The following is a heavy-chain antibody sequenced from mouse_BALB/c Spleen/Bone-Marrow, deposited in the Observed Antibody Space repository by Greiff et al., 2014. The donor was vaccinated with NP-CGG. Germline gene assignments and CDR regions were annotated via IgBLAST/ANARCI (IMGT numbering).Heavy chain of an antibody. CDR3: AREDYGYAMDY. CDR2: IDPYDSET. Sequence: VKLVESGAELVRPGASVKLSCKASGYTFTSYWMNWVKQMPEQGLEWIGRIDPYDSETHYNQKFKDKAILTLDKSSSTAYMQLSSLTSEDSAVYYCAREDYGYAMDYWGQGTSATVSS. CDR1: GYTFTSYW. V-gene: IGHV1-52*01. J-gene: IGHJ4*01. D-gene: IGHD1-1*01.